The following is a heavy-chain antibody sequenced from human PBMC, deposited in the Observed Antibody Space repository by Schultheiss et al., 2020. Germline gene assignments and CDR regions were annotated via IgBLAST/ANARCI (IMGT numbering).Heavy chain of an antibody. V-gene: IGHV4-39*07. D-gene: IGHD6-6*01. J-gene: IGHJ4*02. CDR1: GGSVSSGSYY. CDR3: AREEYSSSWNY. Sequence: SETLSLTCTVSGGSVSSGSYYWSWIRQPPGKGLEWIGEIYHSGSTYYNPSLKSRVTISVDTSKNQFSLKLSSVTAAETAVYYCAREEYSSSWNYWGQGTLVTVSS. CDR2: IYHSGST.